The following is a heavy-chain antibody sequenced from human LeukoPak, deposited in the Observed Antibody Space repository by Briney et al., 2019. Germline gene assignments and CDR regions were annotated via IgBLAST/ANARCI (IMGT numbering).Heavy chain of an antibody. CDR2: INHSGST. J-gene: IGHJ4*02. Sequence: SETLPLTCAVYGGSFSGYYWSWIRQPPGKGLEWMGEINHSGSTNYDPSLKSRVTISVDTSKNQFSLKLSSATAADTAVYYCARGRYNWNVIYYFDYWGQGTLVTVSS. D-gene: IGHD1-20*01. CDR3: ARGRYNWNVIYYFDY. V-gene: IGHV4-34*01. CDR1: GGSFSGYY.